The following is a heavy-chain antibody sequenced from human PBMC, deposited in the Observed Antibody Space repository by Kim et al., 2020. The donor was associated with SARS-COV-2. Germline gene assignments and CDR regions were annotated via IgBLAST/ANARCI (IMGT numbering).Heavy chain of an antibody. CDR3: ASGGAPVPIQH. CDR1: GFTFSDYY. V-gene: IGHV3-11*06. CDR2: ISSSSSYT. Sequence: GGSLRLSCAASGFTFSDYYMSWIRQAPGKGLEWVSYISSSSSYTNYADSVKGRFTISRDNAKNSLYLQMNSLRAEDTAVYYCASGGAPVPIQHWGQGTLVTVSS. D-gene: IGHD3-16*01. J-gene: IGHJ1*01.